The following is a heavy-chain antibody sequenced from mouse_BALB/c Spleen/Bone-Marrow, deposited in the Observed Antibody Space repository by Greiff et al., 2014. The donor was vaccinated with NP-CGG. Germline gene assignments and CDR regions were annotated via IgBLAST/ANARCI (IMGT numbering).Heavy chain of an antibody. Sequence: VQLQESGAELVRPGASVKLSCKASGYTFTSYWINWVKQRPEQGLEWIGNIYPSDSYTNYNQKFKDKATLTVDKSSSTAYMQLSSPTSEDSAVYYCTRGYYGSSYDYWGQGTTLTVSS. V-gene: IGHV1-69*02. CDR3: TRGYYGSSYDY. CDR1: GYTFTSYW. D-gene: IGHD1-1*01. CDR2: IYPSDSYT. J-gene: IGHJ2*01.